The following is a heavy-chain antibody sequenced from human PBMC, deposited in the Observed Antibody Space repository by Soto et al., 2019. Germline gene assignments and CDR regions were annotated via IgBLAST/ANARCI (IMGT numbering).Heavy chain of an antibody. Sequence: EASVKVSCKVSGYTLTELSMHWVRQAPGKGLEWMGGFDPEDGETIYAQKFQGRVTMTEDTSTDTAYMELSSLRSEDTAVYYCATDRVAVADPYYYYGMDVWGQGTTVTVSS. D-gene: IGHD6-19*01. J-gene: IGHJ6*02. CDR3: ATDRVAVADPYYYYGMDV. CDR1: GYTLTELS. V-gene: IGHV1-24*01. CDR2: FDPEDGET.